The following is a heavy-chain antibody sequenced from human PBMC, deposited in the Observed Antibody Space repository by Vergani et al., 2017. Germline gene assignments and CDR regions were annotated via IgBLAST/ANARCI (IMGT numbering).Heavy chain of an antibody. CDR3: AREVTSNY. Sequence: QLQLQESGPGLVKPSETLSLTCTVSGGSISSSSYYWSWIRQPPGKGLEWIGEINHSGSTNYNPSLKSRVTISVDTSKNQFSLKLSSVTAADTAVYYCAREVTSNYWGQGTLVTVSS. D-gene: IGHD4-23*01. J-gene: IGHJ4*02. CDR1: GGSISSSSYY. V-gene: IGHV4-39*07. CDR2: INHSGST.